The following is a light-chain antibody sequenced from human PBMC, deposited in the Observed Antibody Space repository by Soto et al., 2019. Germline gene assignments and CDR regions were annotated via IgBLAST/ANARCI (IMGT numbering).Light chain of an antibody. Sequence: QSVLTQPPSTSGTPGQRVTISCSGSSSNIGSNTVNWYQQLPGMAPKLLIYRNSQRPSGVPDRFSGSKSGTSASLAISGLQSEDEADYYCAAWGDSLNGPVFGGGTKVTVL. CDR3: AAWGDSLNGPV. J-gene: IGLJ2*01. CDR2: RNS. V-gene: IGLV1-44*01. CDR1: SSNIGSNT.